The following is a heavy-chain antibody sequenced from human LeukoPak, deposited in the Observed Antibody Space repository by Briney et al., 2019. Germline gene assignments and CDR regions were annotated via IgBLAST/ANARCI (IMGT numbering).Heavy chain of an antibody. V-gene: IGHV2-70*17. Sequence: SGPALVKPTQTLTLTCTFSGFSLSTPGLWVSWVRQPPGKALEWLARIDWDDDEFYSTSLKTRLSIFKDTSKNHVVLTMTNMDPVDTATYYCARTRGSSGSYYPDYWGQGTLVTVSS. CDR1: GFSLSTPGLW. D-gene: IGHD3-10*01. CDR2: IDWDDDE. CDR3: ARTRGSSGSYYPDY. J-gene: IGHJ4*02.